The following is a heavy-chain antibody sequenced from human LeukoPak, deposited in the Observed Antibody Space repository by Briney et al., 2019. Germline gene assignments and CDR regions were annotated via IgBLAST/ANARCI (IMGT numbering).Heavy chain of an antibody. J-gene: IGHJ6*03. CDR3: ARAPERWYSYGSYTYYYMDV. V-gene: IGHV4-4*07. CDR1: GGSISSYY. Sequence: SETLSLTCTVSGGSISSYYWSWIRQPAGKGLEWIGRIHTSGSTNYNPSLKSRATMSVDTSKNQFSLKLSSVTAADTAVYYCARAPERWYSYGSYTYYYMDVWGKGTTVTVSS. D-gene: IGHD5-18*01. CDR2: IHTSGST.